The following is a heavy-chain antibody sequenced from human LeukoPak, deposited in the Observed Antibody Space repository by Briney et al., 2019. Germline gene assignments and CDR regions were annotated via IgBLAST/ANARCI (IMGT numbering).Heavy chain of an antibody. J-gene: IGHJ4*02. V-gene: IGHV3-66*04. CDR1: GFTVSSNY. CDR3: ASQTTVTTGLLVY. CDR2: IYSGGST. D-gene: IGHD4-17*01. Sequence: PGGSLRLSCAASGFTVSSNYMSWVRQAPGKGLEWVSVIYSGGSTYYAGSVKGRFTISRDNSKNTLYLQMNSLRDEDTAAYYCASQTTVTTGLLVYWGQGTLVTVSS.